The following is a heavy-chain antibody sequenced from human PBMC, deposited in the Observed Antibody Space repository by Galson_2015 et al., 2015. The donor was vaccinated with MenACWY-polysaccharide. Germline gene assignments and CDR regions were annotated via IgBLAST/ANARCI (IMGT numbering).Heavy chain of an antibody. CDR2: MSYSGRA. Sequence: SETLSLTCTVSGDSVTSPTYYWSWLRQSPGKGLEWIGYMSYSGRANENPSLRSRVAISIDTSKNQFSLRLTSVTAADTTMYYCAREPTFSVGSFGCFDPWGQGTPVTVSS. CDR3: AREPTFSVGSFGCFDP. J-gene: IGHJ5*02. CDR1: GDSVTSPTYY. D-gene: IGHD2-15*01. V-gene: IGHV4-61*01.